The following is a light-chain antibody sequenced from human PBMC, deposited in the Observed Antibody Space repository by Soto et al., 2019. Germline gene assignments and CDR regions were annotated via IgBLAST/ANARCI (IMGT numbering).Light chain of an antibody. CDR1: NIGSKN. Sequence: SYELTQPPSVSVAPGQTARITCGGDNIGSKNVHWYQQTPGQAPVLVVYDDSDRPSGIPERFSGSNSESTATLTISRVEAGDEADYYCHVWDRRSQDVVFGGGTKLTVL. V-gene: IGLV3-21*02. J-gene: IGLJ2*01. CDR2: DDS. CDR3: HVWDRRSQDVV.